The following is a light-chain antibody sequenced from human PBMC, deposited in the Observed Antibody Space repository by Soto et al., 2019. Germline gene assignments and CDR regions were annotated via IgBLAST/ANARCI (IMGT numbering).Light chain of an antibody. CDR1: QSVTSSY. J-gene: IGKJ4*01. V-gene: IGKV3-20*01. CDR3: QQYGSSPT. CDR2: GAS. Sequence: EIVLTQSPGTLSLSPGERATLSCRASQSVTSSYLAWYQQKPGQAPRLLIYGASSRATGIPDRFSGSGSGTDFTLTISRVEPEDSKVYYCQQYGSSPTLGGGT.